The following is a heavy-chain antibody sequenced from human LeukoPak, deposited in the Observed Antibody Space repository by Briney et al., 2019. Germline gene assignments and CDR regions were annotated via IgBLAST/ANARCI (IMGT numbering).Heavy chain of an antibody. V-gene: IGHV1-18*01. CDR2: ISAYNGNT. D-gene: IGHD6-13*01. CDR1: GYTFTSYG. J-gene: IGHJ4*02. CDR3: ARAIPPTTAAAGQRSFFDY. Sequence: ASVKVSCKASGYTFTSYGISWVRQAPGQGLEWMGWISAYNGNTNYAQKLQGRVTMTTDTSTSTAYMELRSLRSDDTAVYYCARAIPPTTAAAGQRSFFDYWGQGTLVTVSS.